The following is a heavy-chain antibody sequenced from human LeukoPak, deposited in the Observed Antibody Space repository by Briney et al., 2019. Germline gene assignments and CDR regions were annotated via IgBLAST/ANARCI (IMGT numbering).Heavy chain of an antibody. CDR1: GYSITSGYY. CDR2: IYHTGNT. J-gene: IGHJ4*02. D-gene: IGHD2-2*02. Sequence: PSETLSLTCSVSGYSITSGYYWGWIRQPPGKGLEWIGSIYHTGNTFYDPSFNSRVTISVDTSKNQFALSLSSVTAADTAVYCARYCSSTTCYTRGGDYWGQGTLVTVSS. V-gene: IGHV4-38-2*02. CDR3: ARYCSSTTCYTRGGDY.